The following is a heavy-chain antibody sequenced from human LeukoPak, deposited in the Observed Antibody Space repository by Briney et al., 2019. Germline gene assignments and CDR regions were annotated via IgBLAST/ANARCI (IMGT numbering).Heavy chain of an antibody. V-gene: IGHV3-66*02. CDR1: GFTVSGNC. CDR2: IYSGGGT. CDR3: ARGITGTNNWFDP. J-gene: IGHJ5*02. Sequence: GGSLRLSCAPSGFTVSGNCMSWVRQAPGKGLEWVSLIYSGGGTYYADSVKGRFTISRDNSKNTLYLQMNSLRAEDTAVYYCARGITGTNNWFDPWGQGTLVTVSS. D-gene: IGHD1/OR15-1a*01.